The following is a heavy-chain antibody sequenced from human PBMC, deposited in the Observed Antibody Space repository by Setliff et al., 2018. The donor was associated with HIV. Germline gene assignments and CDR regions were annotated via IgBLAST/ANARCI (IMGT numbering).Heavy chain of an antibody. CDR1: GFTSPNSA. CDR3: AADRDVWFGELVT. D-gene: IGHD3-10*01. CDR2: IVVDSGLT. Sequence: SVKVSCKTSGFTSPNSAIQWVRQARGQRLEWIGWIVVDSGLTNYAQKFQERVTLTRDMSANTAFMELRSLRSDDTAVYYCAADRDVWFGELVTWAQGTLVTVSS. J-gene: IGHJ4*02. V-gene: IGHV1-58*02.